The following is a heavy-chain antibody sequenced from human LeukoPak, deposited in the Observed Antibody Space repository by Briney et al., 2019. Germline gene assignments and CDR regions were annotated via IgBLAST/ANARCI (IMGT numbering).Heavy chain of an antibody. J-gene: IGHJ4*02. D-gene: IGHD3/OR15-3a*01. CDR3: AKRGVVIRVILVGFHKAAYYFES. CDR1: GITLSNYG. Sequence: PGGSLRLSCAVSGITLSNYGMSWVRQAPGKGLKGRFTISRDNPKNTLYLQMNSLRAEDTAVYFCAKRGVVIRVILVGFHKAAYYFESWGQGALVTVSS. V-gene: IGHV3-23*01.